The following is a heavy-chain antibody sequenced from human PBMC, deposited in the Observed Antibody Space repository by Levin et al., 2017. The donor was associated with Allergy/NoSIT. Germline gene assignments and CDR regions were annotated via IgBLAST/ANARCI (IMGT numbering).Heavy chain of an antibody. CDR2: IRSKANNYAT. CDR1: GFTFSGSA. V-gene: IGHV3-73*01. Sequence: GESLKISCAASGFTFSGSAMHWVRQASGKGLEWVGRIRSKANNYATAYAASVKGRFTISRDDSKNTAYLQMNSLKTEDTAVYYCTRGRDDYWGQGTLVTVSS. J-gene: IGHJ4*02. CDR3: TRGRDDY.